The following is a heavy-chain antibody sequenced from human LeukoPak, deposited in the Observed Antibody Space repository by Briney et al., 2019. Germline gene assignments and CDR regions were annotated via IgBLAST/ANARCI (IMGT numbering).Heavy chain of an antibody. V-gene: IGHV4-59*01. CDR3: ARELVAGHYYYYYYMDV. D-gene: IGHD6-19*01. J-gene: IGHJ6*03. Sequence: KPSETLSLTCTVSGGSISSYHWSWIRQPPGKGLECIGYIYSSGSTNYNPSLKSRVTISVDTSKNQFSLKLSSVTAADTAVYYCARELVAGHYYYYYYMDVWGKGTTVTISS. CDR1: GGSISSYH. CDR2: IYSSGST.